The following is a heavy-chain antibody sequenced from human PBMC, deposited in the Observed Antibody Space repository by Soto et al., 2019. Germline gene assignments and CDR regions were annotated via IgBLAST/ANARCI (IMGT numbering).Heavy chain of an antibody. CDR3: ARDGHYYYYFMDV. CDR2: IKQDGSEK. J-gene: IGHJ6*03. CDR1: GFTFSSYW. Sequence: GGSLRLSCAASGFTFSSYWMSWVRQAPGKGLEWVANIKQDGSEKYYVDSVKGRFTISRDNAKNSLYLQMNSLRAEDTAVYYCARDGHYYYYFMDVCGKGTTVTVSS. V-gene: IGHV3-7*01.